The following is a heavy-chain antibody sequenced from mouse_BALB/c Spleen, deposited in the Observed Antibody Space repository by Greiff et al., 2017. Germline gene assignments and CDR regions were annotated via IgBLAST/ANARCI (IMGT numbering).Heavy chain of an antibody. CDR1: GFSLTSYG. D-gene: IGHD3-2*01. J-gene: IGHJ3*01. CDR2: IWAGGST. V-gene: IGHV2-9*02. CDR3: ARDRDSSGYTWFAY. Sequence: VKLMESGPGLVAPSQSLSITCTVSGFSLTSYGVHWVRQPPVKGLEWLGVIWAGGSTNYNSALMSRLSISKDNSKSQVFLKMNSLQTDDTAMYYCARDRDSSGYTWFAYWGQGTLVTVSA.